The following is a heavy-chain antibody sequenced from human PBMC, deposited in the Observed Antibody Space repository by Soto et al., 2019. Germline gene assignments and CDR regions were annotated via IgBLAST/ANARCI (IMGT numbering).Heavy chain of an antibody. D-gene: IGHD1-26*01. Sequence: EVQLVESGGGLVQPGGSLRLSCAASGFTFSSYEMNWVRQAPGKGLEWVSYISSSGSTIYYADSVKGRFTISRDNAKNSLYLQMNRLRDEDTAVYYCARGVVGATNDYWGQGTLVTVSS. V-gene: IGHV3-48*03. CDR1: GFTFSSYE. CDR3: ARGVVGATNDY. CDR2: ISSSGSTI. J-gene: IGHJ4*02.